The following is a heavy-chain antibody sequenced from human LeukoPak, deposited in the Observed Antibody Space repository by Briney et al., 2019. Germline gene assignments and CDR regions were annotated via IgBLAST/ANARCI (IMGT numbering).Heavy chain of an antibody. V-gene: IGHV4-34*01. Sequence: SETLSLTCAVYGGSFSGFYWSWIRQPPGKGLEWIGEINHSGSTNYNPSLKSRVTVSVDTSKNQFSLKLSSVTAADTAVYYCARVAYILTGYSRSFDYWGQGTLVTVSS. D-gene: IGHD3-9*01. CDR1: GGSFSGFY. CDR2: INHSGST. CDR3: ARVAYILTGYSRSFDY. J-gene: IGHJ4*02.